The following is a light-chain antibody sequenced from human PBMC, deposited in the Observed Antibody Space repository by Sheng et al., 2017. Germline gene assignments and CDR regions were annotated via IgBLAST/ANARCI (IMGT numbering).Light chain of an antibody. CDR3: QQYGSSPYT. CDR1: QSVSSY. Sequence: EIVLTQSPGTLSLSPGERATLSCRASQSVSSYLAWYQQRPGQAPRLLIYGSSIRATGIPDRFSGSGSGTEFTLTISRLEPEDFAVYYCQQYGSSPYTFGQGTKLEIK. CDR2: GSS. J-gene: IGKJ2*01. V-gene: IGKV3-20*01.